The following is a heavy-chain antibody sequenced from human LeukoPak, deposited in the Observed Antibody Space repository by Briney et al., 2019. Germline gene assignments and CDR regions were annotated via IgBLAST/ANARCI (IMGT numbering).Heavy chain of an antibody. CDR1: GGSFSGYC. D-gene: IGHD3-16*02. J-gene: IGHJ5*02. CDR3: ARGPHYDYVWGSYRYNWFDP. V-gene: IGHV4-34*01. Sequence: SETLSLTCAVYGGSFSGYCWSWIRQPPGKGLEWIGEINHSGSTNYNPSLKSRVTISVDTSKNQFSLKLSSVTAADTAVYYCARGPHYDYVWGSYRYNWFDPWGQGTLVTVSS. CDR2: INHSGST.